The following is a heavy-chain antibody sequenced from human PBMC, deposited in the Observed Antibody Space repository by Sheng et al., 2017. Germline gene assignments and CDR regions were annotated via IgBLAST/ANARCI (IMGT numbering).Heavy chain of an antibody. J-gene: IGHJ1*01. CDR3: AKDGRGYTNTLDFQY. V-gene: IGHV3-23*01. D-gene: IGHD6-13*01. CDR2: ISGSGGNT. CDR1: GFTFSSYA. Sequence: EVQLLESGGDLVQPGGSLRLSCAASGFTFSSYAMNWVRQAPGKGLEWVSSISGSGGNTYYADSVKGRFTISRDNSKNTLYLQMNSLRAEDTAVFYCAKDGRGYTNTLDFQYWGQGTLVTVAS.